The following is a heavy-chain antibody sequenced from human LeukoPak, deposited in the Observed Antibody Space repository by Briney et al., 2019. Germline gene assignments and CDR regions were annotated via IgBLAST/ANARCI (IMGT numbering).Heavy chain of an antibody. CDR2: IYSDGRT. CDR1: GFIVSSNY. CDR3: ARCAFD. J-gene: IGHJ4*02. V-gene: IGHV3-53*01. Sequence: GGSLRLSCVGSGFIVSSNYMNWVRQAPGRGLEWVSVIYSDGRTFDADSVKGRFTSSRDNSKNTVDLQMNNLGADDTAVYYCARCAFDWGQGTLVTVSS.